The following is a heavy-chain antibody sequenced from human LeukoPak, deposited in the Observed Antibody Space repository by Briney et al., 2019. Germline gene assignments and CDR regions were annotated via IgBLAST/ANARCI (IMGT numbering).Heavy chain of an antibody. J-gene: IGHJ6*03. D-gene: IGHD2-21*01. Sequence: SEALSLTCTVSGYSISSGYYWGWIRQPPGKGLEWIGTIFHSGSTYSNPSLKSRVTISVDTSKNQFSLNLSSVTAADTAVYYCARVGYYPDYYMDVWGKGTTVTVSS. CDR2: IFHSGST. V-gene: IGHV4-38-2*02. CDR3: ARVGYYPDYYMDV. CDR1: GYSISSGYY.